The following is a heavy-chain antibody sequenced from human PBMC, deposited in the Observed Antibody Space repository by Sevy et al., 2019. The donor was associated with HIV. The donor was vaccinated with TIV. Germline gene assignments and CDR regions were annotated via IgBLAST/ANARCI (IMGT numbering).Heavy chain of an antibody. CDR3: ATKYDSSGYFDY. Sequence: GGSLRLSCAASGFTFSNYAMNWVRQAPGKGLEWVSGISGSGGSGDKTNYADSVMGRLTIPRDDSKNSLYLQLNSLRAEDTAIYYCATKYDSSGYFDYWGQGTLVTVSS. CDR1: GFTFSNYA. J-gene: IGHJ4*02. D-gene: IGHD3-22*01. CDR2: ISGSGGSGDKT. V-gene: IGHV3-23*01.